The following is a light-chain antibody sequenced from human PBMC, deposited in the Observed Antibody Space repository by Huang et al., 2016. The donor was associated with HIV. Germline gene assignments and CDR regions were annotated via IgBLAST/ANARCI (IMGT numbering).Light chain of an antibody. CDR2: DES. J-gene: IGKJ1*01. V-gene: IGKV3-15*01. Sequence: EIDVTQSPATLSASPGERVTLSCRASQSVGSNLAWYQHKPGQTPRLVIYDESTRAAGIPARFTGSGSGTDFTLTIRSLQSEDFVVYYCQQYNTWPPGAFGQGTRVDIK. CDR1: QSVGSN. CDR3: QQYNTWPPGA.